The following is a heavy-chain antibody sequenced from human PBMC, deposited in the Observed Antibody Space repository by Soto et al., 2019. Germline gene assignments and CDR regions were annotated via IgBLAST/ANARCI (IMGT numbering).Heavy chain of an antibody. CDR2: IKQDGSEK. Sequence: HPGGSLRLSCAASGFTFSSYWMSWVRQAPGKGLEWVANIKQDGSEKYYVDSVKGRFTISRDNAKNSLYLQMNSLRAEDTAVYYCTRTLRRQLVRSSGGHFDYWGQGTLVTVSS. V-gene: IGHV3-7*01. J-gene: IGHJ4*02. CDR3: TRTLRRQLVRSSGGHFDY. CDR1: GFTFSSYW. D-gene: IGHD6-6*01.